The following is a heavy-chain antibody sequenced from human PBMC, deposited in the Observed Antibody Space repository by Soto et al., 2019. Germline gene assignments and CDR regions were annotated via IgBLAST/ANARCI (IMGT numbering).Heavy chain of an antibody. CDR1: GSIFSSFG. CDR3: VRDLLGSGGHFDY. V-gene: IGHV3-33*01. Sequence: GGSLRLSCAASGSIFSSFGMHWVRQAPGKGLEWVAHIWYDGSNTYYADSVKGRFTISRDNSRNTLYLQMNSLRAEDTAVYHCVRDLLGSGGHFDYWGQGTPVTVSS. J-gene: IGHJ4*02. CDR2: IWYDGSNT. D-gene: IGHD7-27*01.